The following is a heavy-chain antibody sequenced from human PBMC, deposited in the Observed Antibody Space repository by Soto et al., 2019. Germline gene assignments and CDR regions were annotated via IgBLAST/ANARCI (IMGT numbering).Heavy chain of an antibody. CDR2: ISGSGGST. V-gene: IGHV3-23*01. CDR1: GFTFSSYA. J-gene: IGHJ4*02. Sequence: GGSLRLSCAASGFTFSSYAMSWVRQAPGKGLEWVSAISGSGGSTYYADSVKGRFTISRDNSKNTLYLQMNSLRAEDTAVYYCAKSFIYYDSSGYIFEYWGQGTLVTVSS. CDR3: AKSFIYYDSSGYIFEY. D-gene: IGHD3-22*01.